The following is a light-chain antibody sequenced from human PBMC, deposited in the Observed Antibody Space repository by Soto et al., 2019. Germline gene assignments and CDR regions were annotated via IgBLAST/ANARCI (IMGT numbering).Light chain of an antibody. Sequence: QSALTQPASVSGSPGQSITIYCTGSSSDVGGYNYVSWYQQHPGKAPKLMIYDVTYRPSGVSNRFSGSKSGSTASLTISGLQAEDEADYYCSSYTRRSSDVVFGGGTKLTVL. CDR3: SSYTRRSSDVV. J-gene: IGLJ2*01. CDR1: SSDVGGYNY. V-gene: IGLV2-14*03. CDR2: DVT.